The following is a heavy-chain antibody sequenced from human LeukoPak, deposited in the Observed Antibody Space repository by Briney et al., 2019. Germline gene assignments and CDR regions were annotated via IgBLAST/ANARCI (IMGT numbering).Heavy chain of an antibody. CDR1: GFTFSSYE. J-gene: IGHJ3*02. Sequence: PGGSLRLSCAASGFTFSSYEMNLVRQAPGKGLEWVSYISLSGSTIYYADSVKGRFTISRDNAKNSLYLQMNSLRAEDTAVYYCARETLGAQNAFDIWGQGTMVTVSS. D-gene: IGHD1-26*01. V-gene: IGHV3-48*03. CDR2: ISLSGSTI. CDR3: ARETLGAQNAFDI.